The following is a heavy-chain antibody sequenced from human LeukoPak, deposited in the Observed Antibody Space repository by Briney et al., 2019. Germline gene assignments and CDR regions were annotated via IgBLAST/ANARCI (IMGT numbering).Heavy chain of an antibody. J-gene: IGHJ4*02. V-gene: IGHV1-18*01. CDR3: ARVSYDSSGAHFDY. D-gene: IGHD3-22*01. CDR1: GYTFTSYG. Sequence: GASVKVSCKASGYTFTSYGISWVRQAPRQGLEWMGWISAYNGNTNYAQKLQGRVTMTTDTSTSTAYMELSSLRSEDTAVYYCARVSYDSSGAHFDYWGQGTLVTVSS. CDR2: ISAYNGNT.